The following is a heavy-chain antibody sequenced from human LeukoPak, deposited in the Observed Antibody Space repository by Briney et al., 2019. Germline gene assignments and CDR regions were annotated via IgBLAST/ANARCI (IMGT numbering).Heavy chain of an antibody. CDR1: GGSISSSNW. D-gene: IGHD5-12*01. CDR3: ARAYSGYDYLFDY. CDR2: IYHSGST. V-gene: IGHV4-4*02. J-gene: IGHJ4*02. Sequence: PSGTLSLTCAVSGGSISSSNWWSWVRQPPGKGLEWIGEIYHSGSTNYNPSLKSRVTISVDKSKNQFSLKLSSVTAADTAVYYCARAYSGYDYLFDYWGQGTLVTVSS.